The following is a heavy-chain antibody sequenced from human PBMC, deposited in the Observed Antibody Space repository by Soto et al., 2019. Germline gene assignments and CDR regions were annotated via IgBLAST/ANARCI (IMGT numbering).Heavy chain of an antibody. V-gene: IGHV3-7*03. CDR2: IKQDGSEK. CDR3: ARAGPRRELLLYFDY. J-gene: IGHJ4*02. CDR1: GFTFSSYW. D-gene: IGHD1-26*01. Sequence: QPGGSLRLSCAASGFTFSSYWMSWVRQAPGKGLEWVANIKQDGSEKYYVDSVKGRFTISRDNAKNSLYLQMNSLRAEDTAVYYCARAGPRRELLLYFDYWGQGTLVTVS.